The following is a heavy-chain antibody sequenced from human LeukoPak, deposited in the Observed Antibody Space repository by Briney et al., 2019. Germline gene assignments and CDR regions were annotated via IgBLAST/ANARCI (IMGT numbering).Heavy chain of an antibody. V-gene: IGHV3-7*01. CDR1: GFTFSSYW. J-gene: IGHJ6*03. CDR3: ARRDGFWSGYYTHYYYYMDV. Sequence: PGGSLRLSCAASGFTFSSYWMSWVRQAPGKGLEWVANIKQDGSEKYYVDSVKGRFTISRDNAKNSLYLQMNSLRAEDTAVYYCARRDGFWSGYYTHYYYYMDVWGKGTTVTVSS. CDR2: IKQDGSEK. D-gene: IGHD3-3*01.